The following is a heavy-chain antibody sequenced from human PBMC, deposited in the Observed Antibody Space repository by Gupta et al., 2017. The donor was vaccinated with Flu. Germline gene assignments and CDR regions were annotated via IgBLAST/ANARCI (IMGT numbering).Heavy chain of an antibody. D-gene: IGHD1-26*01. CDR1: GYAFTELS. J-gene: IGHJ3*01. CDR3: AAVGPPLDAFDL. Sequence: QVQLAQSGAAVKKPGASVKVSCKISGYAFTELSMHWVRQAPGKGLEWMGGFDPETGGKIYAQMFQGRVTMTEDTSTGTASMELTSLRPEDTAVYYCAAVGPPLDAFDLWGQGARVIVSS. CDR2: FDPETGGK. V-gene: IGHV1-24*01.